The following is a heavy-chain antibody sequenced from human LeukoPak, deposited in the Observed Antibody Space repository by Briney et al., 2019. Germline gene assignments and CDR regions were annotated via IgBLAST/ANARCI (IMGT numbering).Heavy chain of an antibody. CDR3: ARVNFYYYDSSGYYDY. Sequence: GRSLRLSCAASGFTFSSYGMHWVRQAPGKGLEWVAVISYDGSNKYYADSVKGRFTISRDNSKNTLYLQMNSLRAEDTAVYYCARVNFYYYDSSGYYDYWGQGTLVTVSS. V-gene: IGHV3-30*03. J-gene: IGHJ4*02. CDR2: ISYDGSNK. D-gene: IGHD3-22*01. CDR1: GFTFSSYG.